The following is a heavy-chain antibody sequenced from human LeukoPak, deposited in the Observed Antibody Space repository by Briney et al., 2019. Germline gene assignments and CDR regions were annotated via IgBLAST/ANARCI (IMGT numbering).Heavy chain of an antibody. CDR2: ISWNSGHI. J-gene: IGHJ4*02. CDR1: GFTGEDHG. Sequence: AGGSGILSCATSGFTGEDHGMEGVRQARGKGLEGVSGISWNSGHIVYADSVKGRFTISRDTAKRSLYLEMSSLRAEDTALYYCARLSTHGGFYYYFDSWGQGTLVTVSS. V-gene: IGHV3-9*01. CDR3: ARLSTHGGFYYYFDS. D-gene: IGHD3-22*01.